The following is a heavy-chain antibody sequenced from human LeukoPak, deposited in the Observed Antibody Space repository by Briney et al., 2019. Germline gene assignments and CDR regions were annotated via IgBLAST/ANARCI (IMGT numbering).Heavy chain of an antibody. V-gene: IGHV5-51*01. CDR2: IYPADSDT. J-gene: IGHJ3*02. Sequence: GESLEISCKGSGYTFNNFCIGWVRQMPGKGLEWMGIIYPADSDTTYSPSFRGQVTISAAKSINTAYLQLSSLKASDTAMYYCARRPPTVVTLSRDALHIWGQGTMVTFSS. CDR1: GYTFNNFC. D-gene: IGHD4-23*01. CDR3: ARRPPTVVTLSRDALHI.